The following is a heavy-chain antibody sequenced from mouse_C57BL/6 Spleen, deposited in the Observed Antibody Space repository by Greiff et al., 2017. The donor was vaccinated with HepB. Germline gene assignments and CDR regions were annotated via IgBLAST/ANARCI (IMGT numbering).Heavy chain of an antibody. CDR3: ARRAYYSNAMDY. CDR1: GYTFTSYW. CDR2: IHPNSGST. V-gene: IGHV1-64*01. J-gene: IGHJ4*01. Sequence: VQLQQPGAELVKPGASVKLSCKASGYTFTSYWMHWVKQRPGQGLEWIGMIHPNSGSTNYNEKFKSKATLTVEKSSSTAYMQLSSLTSEDSAVYYCARRAYYSNAMDYWGQGTSVTVSS. D-gene: IGHD2-5*01.